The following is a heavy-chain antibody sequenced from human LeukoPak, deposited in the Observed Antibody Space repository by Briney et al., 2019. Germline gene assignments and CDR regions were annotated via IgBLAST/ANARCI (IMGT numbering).Heavy chain of an antibody. V-gene: IGHV1-2*02. Sequence: ASVKVSCKASGYTFTGYYMHWVRQAPGQGLEWMGWINPNSGDTNYAQNLLGRVTMTRDTSISTAYMELSRLTSDDTAMYYCASALRGYCSSTSCYLIDYWGQGSLVTVSS. CDR2: INPNSGDT. J-gene: IGHJ4*02. D-gene: IGHD2-2*01. CDR1: GYTFTGYY. CDR3: ASALRGYCSSTSCYLIDY.